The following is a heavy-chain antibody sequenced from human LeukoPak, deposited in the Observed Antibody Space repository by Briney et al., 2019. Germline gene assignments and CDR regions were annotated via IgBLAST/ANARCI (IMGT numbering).Heavy chain of an antibody. CDR2: IYYSGST. CDR1: GGSFSGYY. CDR3: ARDTVGGDWFDP. Sequence: SETLSLTCAVYGGSFSGYYWSWIRQPPGKGLEWIGYIYYSGSTNYNPSLKSRVTISVDTSKNQFSLKLSSVTAADTAVYYCARDTVGGDWFDPWGQGTLVTVSS. V-gene: IGHV4-59*01. J-gene: IGHJ5*02. D-gene: IGHD1-26*01.